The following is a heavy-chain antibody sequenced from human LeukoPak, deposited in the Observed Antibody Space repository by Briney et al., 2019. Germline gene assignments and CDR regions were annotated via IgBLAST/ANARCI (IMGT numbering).Heavy chain of an antibody. CDR3: ASDSPYYGMNV. CDR2: ISGSGGST. Sequence: PGGSLRLSCAAPGFTFSSYAMSWVRQAPGKGLEWVSAISGSGGSTYYADSVKGRFTISRDNSKNTLYLQMSGLRVEDTAVYHCASDSPYYGMNVWGQGSTVTAPS. D-gene: IGHD2-21*01. CDR1: GFTFSSYA. V-gene: IGHV3-23*01. J-gene: IGHJ6*02.